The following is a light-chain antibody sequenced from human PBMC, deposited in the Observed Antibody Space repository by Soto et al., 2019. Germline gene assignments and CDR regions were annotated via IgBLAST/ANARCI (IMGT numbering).Light chain of an antibody. CDR1: SSDVGRFNF. V-gene: IGLV2-14*01. CDR3: SPYTTRSTYV. J-gene: IGLJ1*01. Sequence: SALTQPASVSGSPGQSITSSCTGTSSDVGRFNFVSWFQQHPGKAPKLLIYEVTKRPSGVSNRFSGSKSGNTASLTISGLQTEDEADYYCSPYTTRSTYVFGPGTKVTV. CDR2: EVT.